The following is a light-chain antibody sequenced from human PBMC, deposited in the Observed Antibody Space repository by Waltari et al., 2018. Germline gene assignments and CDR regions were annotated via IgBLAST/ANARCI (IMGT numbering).Light chain of an antibody. CDR1: TGAVTSGFS. V-gene: IGLV7-43*01. Sequence: QTVVTQEPSLTVSPGGTGTPTCASSTGAVTSGFSPNWFQQKPGQAPRALIYDTSNKHSWTPARFSGSLLGGKAALTLSGVRSEDEADYCCLLYYGGAPVFGGGTKLTVL. J-gene: IGLJ2*01. CDR3: LLYYGGAPV. CDR2: DTS.